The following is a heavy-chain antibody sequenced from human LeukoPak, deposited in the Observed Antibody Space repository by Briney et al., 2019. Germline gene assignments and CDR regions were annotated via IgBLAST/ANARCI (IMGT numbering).Heavy chain of an antibody. CDR2: IYYSGST. CDR1: GGSISSYY. J-gene: IGHJ4*02. V-gene: IGHV4-59*08. D-gene: IGHD4-17*01. Sequence: SETLSLTCTVSGGSISSYYWSWIRQPPGKGLEWIGYIYYSGSTSYNPSLKSRVTISIDTSKNQFSLKLSSVTAADTAMYYCARHWIGRDGDLDYPFDYWGQGTQLTVSS. CDR3: ARHWIGRDGDLDYPFDY.